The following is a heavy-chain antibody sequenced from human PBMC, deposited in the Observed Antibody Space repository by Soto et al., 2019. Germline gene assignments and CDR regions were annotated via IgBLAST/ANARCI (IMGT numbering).Heavy chain of an antibody. CDR3: ARRDFWSGYYPHPQYYFDY. J-gene: IGHJ4*02. D-gene: IGHD3-3*01. Sequence: ETLSLTCAVYGGSFSGYYWRWIRQPPGKGLEWIGEINHSGSTNYNPSLKSRVTISVDTSKNQFSLKLSSVTAADTAVYYCARRDFWSGYYPHPQYYFDYWGQGTLVTVSS. CDR1: GGSFSGYY. CDR2: INHSGST. V-gene: IGHV4-34*01.